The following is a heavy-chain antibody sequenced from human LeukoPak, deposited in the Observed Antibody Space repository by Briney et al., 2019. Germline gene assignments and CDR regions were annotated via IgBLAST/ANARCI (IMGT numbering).Heavy chain of an antibody. CDR2: ISYDGSNK. CDR1: GFTFSSYW. CDR3: ARERYLGGTYLNFDY. Sequence: GGSLRLSCAASGFTFSSYWMSWVRQAPGKGLEWVAVISYDGSNKYYADSVKGRFTISRDNSKNTLYLQMNSLRAEDTAVYYCARERYLGGTYLNFDYWGQGTLVTVSS. D-gene: IGHD2-15*01. V-gene: IGHV3-30-3*01. J-gene: IGHJ4*02.